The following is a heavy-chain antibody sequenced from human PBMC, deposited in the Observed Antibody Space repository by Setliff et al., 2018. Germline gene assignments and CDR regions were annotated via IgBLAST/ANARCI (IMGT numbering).Heavy chain of an antibody. Sequence: PSETLSLTCAVYGGSFSGYYWSWIRQPPGKGLEWIGYIYYSGSTYYNPSLKSRVTISVDTSKNQFSLKLSSVTAADTAVYYCARVKAAAVYYYMDVWGKGTTVTVS. D-gene: IGHD6-13*01. V-gene: IGHV4-34*09. J-gene: IGHJ6*03. CDR3: ARVKAAAVYYYMDV. CDR1: GGSFSGYY. CDR2: IYYSGST.